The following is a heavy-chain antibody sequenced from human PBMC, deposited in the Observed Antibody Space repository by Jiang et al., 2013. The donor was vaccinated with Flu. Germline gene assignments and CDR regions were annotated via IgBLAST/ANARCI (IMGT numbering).Heavy chain of an antibody. V-gene: IGHV4-31*03. J-gene: IGHJ5*02. Sequence: VKPSQTLPSPALSLVAPSAVVVTYWSWIRQHPGKGLEWIGYIYYSGSTYXNPSLKSRVTISVDTSKNQFSLKLSSVTAADTAVYYCARDLGDSSGFNWFDPWGQGTLVTVSS. CDR2: IYYSGST. D-gene: IGHD3-22*01. CDR1: VAPSAVVVTY. CDR3: ARDLGDSSGFNWFDP.